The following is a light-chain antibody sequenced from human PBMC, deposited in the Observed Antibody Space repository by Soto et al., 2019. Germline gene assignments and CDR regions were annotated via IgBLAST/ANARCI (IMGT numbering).Light chain of an antibody. Sequence: QAVVTQSPSASASLGASVKLTCTLSSGHSSYAIAWHQQQPDKGPRYLMKLNSDGSHSKGDGIPDRFSGSSSGAERYLIISSLQSEDEADYYCQTWGTGIQVFGGGTQLTVL. CDR1: SGHSSYA. CDR3: QTWGTGIQV. V-gene: IGLV4-69*01. CDR2: LNSDGSH. J-gene: IGLJ2*01.